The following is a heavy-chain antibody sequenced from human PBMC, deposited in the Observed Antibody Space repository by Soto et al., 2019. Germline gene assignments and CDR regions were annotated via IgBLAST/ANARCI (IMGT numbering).Heavy chain of an antibody. J-gene: IGHJ6*02. D-gene: IGHD1-7*01. Sequence: ASVKVSCKTSGDTFNDYYIHWVRQAPGQGLEWMGWINPNGGFTNYAQKFQGWVTMTRDTSTSTVYMELSSLRSEDTAVYYCARIGQLRYYYYGMDVWGQGTTVTVSS. V-gene: IGHV1-2*04. CDR3: ARIGQLRYYYYGMDV. CDR1: GDTFNDYY. CDR2: INPNGGFT.